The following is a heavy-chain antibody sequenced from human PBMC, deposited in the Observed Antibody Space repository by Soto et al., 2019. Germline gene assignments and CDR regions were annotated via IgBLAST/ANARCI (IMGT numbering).Heavy chain of an antibody. CDR1: GGSISSGGYY. CDR2: IYYSGST. J-gene: IGHJ3*02. D-gene: IGHD5-12*01. Sequence: SETLSLTCTVSGGSISSGGYYWSWIRQHPGKGLEWIGYIYYSGSTYYNPSLKSRVTISVDTSKNQFSLKLSSVTAADTAVYYCARESLDGGYSGYDLRVSAFDISGQGTMVTVSS. CDR3: ARESLDGGYSGYDLRVSAFDI. V-gene: IGHV4-31*03.